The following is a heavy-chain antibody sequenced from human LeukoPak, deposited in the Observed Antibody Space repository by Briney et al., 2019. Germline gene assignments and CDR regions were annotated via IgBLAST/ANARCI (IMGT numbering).Heavy chain of an antibody. V-gene: IGHV3-21*01. J-gene: IGHJ3*02. D-gene: IGHD2-15*01. CDR1: GFTFSSYW. CDR2: ISSSSSYI. CDR3: ARAGGAAGAFDI. Sequence: GGSLRLSCAASGFTFSSYWMSWVRQAPGKGLEWVSSISSSSSYIYYADSVKGRFTISRDNAKNSLYLQMNSLRAEDTAVYYCARAGGAAGAFDIWGQGTMVTVSS.